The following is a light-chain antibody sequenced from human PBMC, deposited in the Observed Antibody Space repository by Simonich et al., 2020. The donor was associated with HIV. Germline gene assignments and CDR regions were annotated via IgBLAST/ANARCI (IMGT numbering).Light chain of an antibody. J-gene: IGLJ2*01. V-gene: IGLV2-14*01. CDR3: SSYTGSNTVI. Sequence: QSALTQPASVSGSPGQSITISCTGTSSEVGGYNYVSWYQQHPGKVPKLMIYDVSKRPSGVSNRFAGSKVGNTASLTISGLRAGDEADYYCSSYTGSNTVIFGGGTKLTVL. CDR2: DVS. CDR1: SSEVGGYNY.